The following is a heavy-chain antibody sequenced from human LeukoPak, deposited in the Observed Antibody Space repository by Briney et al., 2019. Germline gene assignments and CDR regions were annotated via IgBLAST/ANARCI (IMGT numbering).Heavy chain of an antibody. V-gene: IGHV4-30-2*01. D-gene: IGHD3-3*01. CDR3: ARHFWGVHYDFWSGSQAGFDY. CDR2: IYHSGST. J-gene: IGHJ4*02. CDR1: GGSISSGGYS. Sequence: PSQTLSLTCAVSGGSISSGGYSWSWIRQPPGKGLEWIGYIYHSGSTYYNPSLKSRVTISVDRSKNQFSLKLSSVTAADTAVYYCARHFWGVHYDFWSGSQAGFDYWGQGTLVTVSS.